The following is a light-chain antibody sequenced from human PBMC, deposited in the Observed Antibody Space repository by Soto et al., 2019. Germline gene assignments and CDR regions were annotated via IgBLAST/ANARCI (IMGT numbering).Light chain of an antibody. J-gene: IGKJ5*01. V-gene: IGKV2-28*01. CDR3: MQALQTTFT. CDR2: LGS. Sequence: IVMTQSPLSLPVTPGEPASISCRSSQSLLHSNGYNYLDWYLQKPGQSPQLLIYLGSNRASGVTDRFSGSGSGTDFTLKISRVEAEDVGVYYCMQALQTTFTFGQGTRLEIK. CDR1: QSLLHSNGYNY.